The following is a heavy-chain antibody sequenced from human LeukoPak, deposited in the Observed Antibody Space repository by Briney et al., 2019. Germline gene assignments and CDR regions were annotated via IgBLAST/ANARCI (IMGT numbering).Heavy chain of an antibody. V-gene: IGHV4-34*01. D-gene: IGHD2-2*01. CDR1: GGSFSGYY. CDR2: INHSGST. J-gene: IGHJ6*02. CDR3: ARARSSTSFYYYYYGMDV. Sequence: NPSETLSLTCAVYGGSFSGYYWSWIRQPPGKGLEWIGEINHSGSTNYNPSLKSRVTISVDTSKNQFSLKLSSVTAEDTAVYYCARARSSTSFYYYYYGMDVWGQGTTVTVSS.